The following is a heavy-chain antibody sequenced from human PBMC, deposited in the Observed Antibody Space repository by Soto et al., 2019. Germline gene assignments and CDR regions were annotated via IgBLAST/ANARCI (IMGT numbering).Heavy chain of an antibody. CDR1: GGSISSYY. D-gene: IGHD1-26*01. Sequence: PSETLSLTCTVSGGSISSYYWSWIRQPPGKGLEWIGYIYYSGSTNYNPSLKSRVTFTRDTSAGTVYMQLSSLTSEDTAVYYCARDDSGFSGSHYIDYFNYWGQGALVTVS. CDR2: IYYSGST. CDR3: ARDDSGFSGSHYIDYFNY. V-gene: IGHV4-59*01. J-gene: IGHJ4*02.